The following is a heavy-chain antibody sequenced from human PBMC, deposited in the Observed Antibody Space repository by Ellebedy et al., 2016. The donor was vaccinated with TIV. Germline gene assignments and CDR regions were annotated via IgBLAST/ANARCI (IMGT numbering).Heavy chain of an antibody. Sequence: EESLKISCKGSGYSFTSYWIGWVRQMPGKGLEWRGNIFPGDSNTAYSPSFQGQVTISADKSISSAYLQWSSLKASDTAMYYCVRGPLGYCSGGSCSADYWGQGTLVTVSS. CDR1: GYSFTSYW. CDR2: IFPGDSNT. CDR3: VRGPLGYCSGGSCSADY. J-gene: IGHJ4*02. V-gene: IGHV5-51*01. D-gene: IGHD2-15*01.